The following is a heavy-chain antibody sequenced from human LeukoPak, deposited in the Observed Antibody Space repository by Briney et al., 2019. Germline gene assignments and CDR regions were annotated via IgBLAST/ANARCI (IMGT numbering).Heavy chain of an antibody. J-gene: IGHJ4*02. CDR1: GFTVSSNY. CDR2: INHSGST. Sequence: GSLRLSCAASGFTVSSNYMSWIRQSPGKGLEWIGEINHSGSTNYNPSLKSRVTISVDTSKNQFSLKLSSVTAADTAVYYCARATFDSRGYYYEGEYWGQGTLVTVSS. D-gene: IGHD3-22*01. V-gene: IGHV4-34*01. CDR3: ARATFDSRGYYYEGEY.